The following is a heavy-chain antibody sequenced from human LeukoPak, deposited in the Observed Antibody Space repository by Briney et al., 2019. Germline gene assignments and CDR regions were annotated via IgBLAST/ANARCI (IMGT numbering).Heavy chain of an antibody. D-gene: IGHD6-19*01. CDR1: GSTFDDYG. Sequence: GGSLRLSCAASGSTFDDYGMSWVRHAPGKGLEWVSGINWNGGSTGYADSVKGRFTISRDNAKNSLYLQMNSLRAEDTALYYCARANSGYSSGWYDYWGQGTLVTVSS. V-gene: IGHV3-20*04. J-gene: IGHJ4*02. CDR3: ARANSGYSSGWYDY. CDR2: INWNGGST.